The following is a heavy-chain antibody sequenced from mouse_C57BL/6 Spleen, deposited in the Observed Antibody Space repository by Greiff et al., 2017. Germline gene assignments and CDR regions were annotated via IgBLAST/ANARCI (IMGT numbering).Heavy chain of an antibody. V-gene: IGHV1-74*01. CDR3: GMEDYDVGGYFDY. CDR1: GYTFTSYW. D-gene: IGHD2-4*01. CDR2: IHPSASGT. J-gene: IGHJ2*01. Sequence: QVQLQQSGAELVQPGASMKVSCKASGYTFTSYWMHWVKQRPGQGLEWIGRIHPSASGTNYHQTFKGKATLTVDKSSSTAYMQLSSLTSEDSAVXYCGMEDYDVGGYFDYWGQGTTLTVSS.